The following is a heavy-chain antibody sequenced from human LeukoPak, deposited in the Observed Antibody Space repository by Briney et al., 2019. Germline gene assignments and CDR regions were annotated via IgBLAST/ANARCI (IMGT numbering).Heavy chain of an antibody. Sequence: GGSLRLSCAASGFTFSSYNMNWVRQAPGKGLEWVSSISGSTSYYADSVKGRFTISRDNAKNSLHLQMNSLRAEDTAVYYCAKDSYSKGDYWGQGTLVTVSS. CDR2: ISGSTS. CDR1: GFTFSSYN. V-gene: IGHV3-21*01. J-gene: IGHJ4*02. CDR3: AKDSYSKGDY. D-gene: IGHD4-11*01.